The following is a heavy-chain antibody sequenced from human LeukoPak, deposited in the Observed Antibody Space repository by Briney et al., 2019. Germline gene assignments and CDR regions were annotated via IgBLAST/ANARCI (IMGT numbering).Heavy chain of an antibody. CDR1: GGSISSYY. J-gene: IGHJ6*03. CDR2: IYYSGST. V-gene: IGHV4-59*01. D-gene: IGHD5-18*01. Sequence: PSETLSLTCTVSGGSISSYYWSLIRQPPGKGLEWIGYIYYSGSTNYNPSLKSRVTISVDTSKNQFSLKLSSVTAADTAVYYCASRASDTAMIDYYYYMDVWGKGTTVTVSS. CDR3: ASRASDTAMIDYYYYMDV.